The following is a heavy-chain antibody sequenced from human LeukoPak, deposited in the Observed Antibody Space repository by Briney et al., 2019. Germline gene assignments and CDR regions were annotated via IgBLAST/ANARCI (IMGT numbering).Heavy chain of an antibody. CDR1: GFTFSIYG. J-gene: IGHJ4*02. CDR3: AKRVPYSSSSVYFDY. CDR2: ISDDGRNT. Sequence: GGSLRLSCTASGFTFSIYGMNWVRQAPGKGLEWVSSISDDGRNTYYTDSVKGRFTVSRDNSKNTLYLQMNSLRDEDTAVYYCAKRVPYSSSSVYFDYWGQGILVTVSS. D-gene: IGHD6-6*01. V-gene: IGHV3-23*01.